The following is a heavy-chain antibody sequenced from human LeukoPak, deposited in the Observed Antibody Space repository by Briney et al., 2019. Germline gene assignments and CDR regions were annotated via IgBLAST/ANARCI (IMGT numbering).Heavy chain of an antibody. CDR2: IKQDGSEN. V-gene: IGHV3-7*05. Sequence: GGSLRLSCAASGFTFSTYEMNWVRQAPGKGLEWVANIKQDGSENNYVGSVKGRFTISRDNAKSLLYLQMNSLRAEDTALYYCATDSYSKGDYWGQGTLVTVSS. CDR1: GFTFSTYE. D-gene: IGHD4-11*01. J-gene: IGHJ4*02. CDR3: ATDSYSKGDY.